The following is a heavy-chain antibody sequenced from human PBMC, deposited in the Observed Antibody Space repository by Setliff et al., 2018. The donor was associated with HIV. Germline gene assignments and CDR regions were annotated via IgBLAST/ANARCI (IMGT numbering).Heavy chain of an antibody. CDR3: ARTYCSGGTCVQFEY. J-gene: IGHJ4*02. CDR1: GGSFSDNY. V-gene: IGHV4-34*01. D-gene: IGHD2-15*01. Sequence: SETLSLTCAVYGGSFSDNYWSWIRQSPGKGLEWIGEINHSGRTKYSPSLRSRVSISVDTSKTQFSLKLSSVTAADTAVYYCARTYCSGGTCVQFEYWGPGTLVTVSS. CDR2: INHSGRT.